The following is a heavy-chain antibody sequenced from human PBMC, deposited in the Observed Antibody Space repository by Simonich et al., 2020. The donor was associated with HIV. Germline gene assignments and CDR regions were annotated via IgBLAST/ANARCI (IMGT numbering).Heavy chain of an antibody. CDR1: GGYFVGYS. CDR2: INHSGST. Sequence: QVQLQQWGAGLLKPSETLSLTCAVYGGYFVGYSWSWIRTPPGKGLEWIGEINHSGSTNYTPSLKSRVTISVDTSKNQFSLKLSSVTAADTAVYYCARRHPTTVTTPYFDYWGQGTLVTVSS. CDR3: ARRHPTTVTTPYFDY. D-gene: IGHD4-17*01. V-gene: IGHV4-34*01. J-gene: IGHJ4*02.